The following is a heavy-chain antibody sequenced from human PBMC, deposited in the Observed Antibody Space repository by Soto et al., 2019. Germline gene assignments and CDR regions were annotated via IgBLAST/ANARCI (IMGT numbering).Heavy chain of an antibody. V-gene: IGHV4-61*01. J-gene: IGHJ4*02. CDR2: IYYSGST. CDR1: GGSVSSGSYY. D-gene: IGHD6-6*01. CDR3: ARVGGTEYSSSN. Sequence: QVQLQESGPGLVKPSETLSLTCTVSGGSVSSGSYYWSWIRQPPGKGLEWIGYIYYSGSTNYNPPLKSRVTISVDTSKNQFSLQLSSVTAADTAVYYCARVGGTEYSSSNWGQGTLVPVSS.